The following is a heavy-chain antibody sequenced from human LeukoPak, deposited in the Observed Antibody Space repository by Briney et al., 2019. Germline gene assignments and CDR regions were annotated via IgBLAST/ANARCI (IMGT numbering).Heavy chain of an antibody. V-gene: IGHV1-2*02. J-gene: IGHJ5*02. CDR2: INPNSGGT. CDR1: GYTFTGYY. CDR3: ARRANRVTTQEFDP. Sequence: GASVKVSCKASGYTFTGYYMHWVRQAPGQGLEWMEWINPNSGGTNYAQKFQGRVTMTRDTSISTAYMELSRLRSDDTAVYYCARRANRVTTQEFDPWGQGTLVTVSS. D-gene: IGHD1-1*01.